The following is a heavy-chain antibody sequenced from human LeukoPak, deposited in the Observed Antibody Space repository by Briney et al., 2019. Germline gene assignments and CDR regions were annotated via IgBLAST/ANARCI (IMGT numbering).Heavy chain of an antibody. CDR3: ASLLAQWLVSDY. CDR2: IIDSGATT. D-gene: IGHD6-19*01. Sequence: GGSLRLSCAASGFTFSTYAMSWVRQAPGKGLEWVSTIIDSGATTYYAESVEGRFTISRDNSKNTLYLQMNSLRAEDTAVYYCASLLAQWLVSDYWGQGTLVTVSS. CDR1: GFTFSTYA. J-gene: IGHJ4*02. V-gene: IGHV3-23*01.